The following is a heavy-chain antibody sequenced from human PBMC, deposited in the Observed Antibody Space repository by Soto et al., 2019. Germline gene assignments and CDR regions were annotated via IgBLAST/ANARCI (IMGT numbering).Heavy chain of an antibody. J-gene: IGHJ5*02. CDR3: ATIVATIMGWFDP. V-gene: IGHV4-39*01. D-gene: IGHD5-12*01. Sequence: SETLSLTCTVPGGSISSSSYYWGWIRQPPGKGLEWIGSIYYSGSTYYNPSLKSRVTISVDTSKNQFSLKLSSVTAADTAVYYCATIVATIMGWFDPWGQGTLVTVSS. CDR2: IYYSGST. CDR1: GGSISSSSYY.